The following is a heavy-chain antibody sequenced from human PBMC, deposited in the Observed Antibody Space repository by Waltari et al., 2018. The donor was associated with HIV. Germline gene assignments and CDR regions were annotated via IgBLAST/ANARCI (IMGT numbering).Heavy chain of an antibody. CDR3: AKGKVVVAATPGYGLDV. J-gene: IGHJ6*02. Sequence: EVQLLESGGDLVRPGGSLRLSCAASGFTFTDYGMTWVRQAPEKGLGWVSAISGSGATTSYADSVKCRFTISRDNSKNTLYLQLNSLRPEDTAVYYCAKGKVVVAATPGYGLDVWGPGTTVIVSS. V-gene: IGHV3-23*01. CDR1: GFTFTDYG. D-gene: IGHD2-15*01. CDR2: ISGSGATT.